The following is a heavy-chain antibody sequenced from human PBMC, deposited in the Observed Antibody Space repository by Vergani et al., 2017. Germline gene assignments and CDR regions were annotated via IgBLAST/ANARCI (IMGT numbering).Heavy chain of an antibody. D-gene: IGHD6-19*01. Sequence: QVQLVQSGAEVKKPGASVKVSCKASGYTFTSYYMHWVRQAPGQGLEWMGIINPSGGSTSYAQKFQGRVTMTRDTSISTAYMELSSLRSEDTAVYYCARASRPRVAGTRKRLYYFDYWGQGTLVTVSS. J-gene: IGHJ4*02. CDR3: ARASRPRVAGTRKRLYYFDY. CDR2: INPSGGST. CDR1: GYTFTSYY. V-gene: IGHV1-46*01.